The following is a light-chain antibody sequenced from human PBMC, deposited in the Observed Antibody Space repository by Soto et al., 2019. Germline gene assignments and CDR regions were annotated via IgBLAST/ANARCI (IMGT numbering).Light chain of an antibody. CDR2: GAS. CDR1: QSVSSN. Sequence: EIVLTQSPVTLSLSPGERATLSCRASQSVSSNLACYQQKPGQAPRLLIYGASTGATGIPARFSGSGSGTEFTLTISSLQPDDFATYYCQQYNSYSEAFGQGTKVDIK. J-gene: IGKJ1*01. CDR3: QQYNSYSEA. V-gene: IGKV3-15*01.